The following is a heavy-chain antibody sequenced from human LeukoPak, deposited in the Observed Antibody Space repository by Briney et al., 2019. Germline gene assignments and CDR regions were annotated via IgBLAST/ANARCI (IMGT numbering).Heavy chain of an antibody. CDR3: ARHERIGNYRGFDY. D-gene: IGHD1-7*01. J-gene: IGHJ4*02. CDR2: INPANSET. Sequence: GESLKISCKVSGYSFTNYWLGWVRQMPGKGLEWMGIINPANSETRYSPSFQGQVTMSADKSISTAYLQWSSLKPSDTALYYCARHERIGNYRGFDYWGQGTLVTVSS. V-gene: IGHV5-51*01. CDR1: GYSFTNYW.